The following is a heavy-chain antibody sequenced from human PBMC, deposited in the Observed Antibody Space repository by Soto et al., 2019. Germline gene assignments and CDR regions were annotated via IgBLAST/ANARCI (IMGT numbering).Heavy chain of an antibody. CDR2: IFSSGTT. J-gene: IGHJ6*02. Sequence: QVQLRESGPGLVMPSQTLSLTCTVSGDSISSGNKYWSWIRQAPGKGLEWIGYIFSSGTTYYNPSLKSRLTMSLATSQNQFSLRLASVTDADSAVYYCARVPSPFDYYYAMDVWGQGTTVTVSS. D-gene: IGHD3-16*01. CDR1: GDSISSGNKY. CDR3: ARVPSPFDYYYAMDV. V-gene: IGHV4-30-4*01.